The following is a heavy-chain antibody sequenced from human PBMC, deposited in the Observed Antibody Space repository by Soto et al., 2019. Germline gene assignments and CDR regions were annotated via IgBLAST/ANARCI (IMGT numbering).Heavy chain of an antibody. CDR3: ARGGADHYDYGMDV. D-gene: IGHD3-16*01. Sequence: QLSESGGGLVQPGGSLTLSCAASGFTLSYAMTWVRQPPGKGLEWVSSMNGAATSTSYADSVKGRFTTSRDKARNRQYLEMKILRPEDTAVYFCARGGADHYDYGMDVWGQGTTVIVAS. V-gene: IGHV3-23*05. CDR2: MNGAATST. J-gene: IGHJ6*02. CDR1: GFTLSYA.